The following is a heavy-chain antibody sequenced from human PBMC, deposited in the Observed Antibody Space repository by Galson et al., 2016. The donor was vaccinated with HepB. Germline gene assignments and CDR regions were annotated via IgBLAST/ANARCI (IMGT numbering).Heavy chain of an antibody. CDR2: DSMDGRRK. J-gene: IGHJ4*02. V-gene: IGHV3-30*18. CDR1: GFTFSGYG. Sequence: SLRLSCAASGFTFSGYGMNWVRQAPGKGLEWVAADSMDGRRKFYADSVKGRFTISRDNSNNILFLQMSSLRVDDTAVYFCAKRHEYCPPVGCSVDYWGQGTLVSVSS. D-gene: IGHD2/OR15-2a*01. CDR3: AKRHEYCPPVGCSVDY.